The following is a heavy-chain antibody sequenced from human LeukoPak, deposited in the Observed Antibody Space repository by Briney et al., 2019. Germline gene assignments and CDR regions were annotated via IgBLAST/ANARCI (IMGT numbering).Heavy chain of an antibody. V-gene: IGHV3-23*01. Sequence: PGGSLRLSCAASGFTFSTYGMSWVRQAPGKGLQRVSGITASGDGTYYADSVKGRFTISRDNSNNTLYLQMNSLRAEDTGIYNCVRNYHLDHWGQGTLVTVSS. CDR1: GFTFSTYG. D-gene: IGHD3-10*01. J-gene: IGHJ5*02. CDR2: ITASGDGT. CDR3: VRNYHLDH.